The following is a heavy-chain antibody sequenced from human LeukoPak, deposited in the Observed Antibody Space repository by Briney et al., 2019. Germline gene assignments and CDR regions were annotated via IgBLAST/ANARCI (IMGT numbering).Heavy chain of an antibody. CDR3: ARAASGTARFDF. D-gene: IGHD6-13*01. J-gene: IGHJ4*02. CDR2: IYPGGSDT. Sequence: GESLKISCKVSGYIFTSYYIGWVRQMPGKGLQWMGVIYPGGSDTRYSPSFQGRVTISADKSISTAYLQWSSLKASDTAIYYCARAASGTARFDFWGQGTLVTVSS. CDR1: GYIFTSYY. V-gene: IGHV5-51*01.